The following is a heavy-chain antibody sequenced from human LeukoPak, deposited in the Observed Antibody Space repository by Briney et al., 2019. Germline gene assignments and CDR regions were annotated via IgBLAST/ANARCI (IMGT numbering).Heavy chain of an antibody. CDR1: GGSFSGYY. Sequence: SETLSLTCAVYGGSFSGYYWSWIRQPPGKGLEWIGEINHSGSTNYNPSLKSRVTISVDTSKNQFSLKLSSVTAADTAVYYCATKYGSSRGNYYYYYMDVWGKGTTVTVSS. J-gene: IGHJ6*03. D-gene: IGHD6-6*01. V-gene: IGHV4-34*01. CDR2: INHSGST. CDR3: ATKYGSSRGNYYYYYMDV.